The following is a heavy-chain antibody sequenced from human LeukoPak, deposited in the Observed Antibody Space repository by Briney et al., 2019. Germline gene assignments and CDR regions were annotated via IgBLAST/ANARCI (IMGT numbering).Heavy chain of an antibody. Sequence: GESLKISCKGSGYSFTIYWIGWVRQMPGKGLEWMGIIYPGDSDTRYSPSFQGQVTISADKSINTAYLQWSSLKASDTAMFYCARQNHGDTHDAFDIWGQGTLVTVSS. D-gene: IGHD2-21*02. V-gene: IGHV5-51*01. CDR1: GYSFTIYW. CDR2: IYPGDSDT. CDR3: ARQNHGDTHDAFDI. J-gene: IGHJ3*02.